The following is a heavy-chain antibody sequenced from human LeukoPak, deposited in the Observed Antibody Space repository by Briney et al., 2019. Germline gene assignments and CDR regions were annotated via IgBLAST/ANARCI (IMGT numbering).Heavy chain of an antibody. V-gene: IGHV4-38-2*02. CDR3: ARVISDYVWGSYRKRWDYYYYYMDV. CDR2: IYHSGST. D-gene: IGHD3-16*02. Sequence: SETLSLTCTVSGYSISSGYYWGWIRQPPGKGLEWIGSIYHSGSTYYNPSLKSRVTISVDTSKNQFSLKLSSVTAADTAVYYCARVISDYVWGSYRKRWDYYYYYMDVWGKGTTVTVSS. CDR1: GYSISSGYY. J-gene: IGHJ6*03.